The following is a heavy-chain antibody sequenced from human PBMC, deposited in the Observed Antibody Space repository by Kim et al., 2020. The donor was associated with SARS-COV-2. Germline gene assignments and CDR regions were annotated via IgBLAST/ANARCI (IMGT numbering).Heavy chain of an antibody. J-gene: IGHJ4*02. V-gene: IGHV3-33*01. Sequence: GGSLRLSCAASGFTFSSYGMHWVRQAPGKGLEWVAVIWYDGSNKYYADSVKGRFTISRDNSKNTLYLQMNSLRAEDTAVYYCARDPTFSSWYDYWGQGTLVTVSS. CDR3: ARDPTFSSWYDY. CDR1: GFTFSSYG. D-gene: IGHD6-13*01. CDR2: IWYDGSNK.